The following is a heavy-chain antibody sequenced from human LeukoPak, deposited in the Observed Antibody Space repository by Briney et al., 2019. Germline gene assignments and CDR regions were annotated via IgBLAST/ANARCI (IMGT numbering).Heavy chain of an antibody. CDR3: AKHKNSGVATSYYFDY. D-gene: IGHD5-12*01. Sequence: SETLSLTCVVSGDSISSSTYYWGWIRQPPGKGLEWIGSIYYTGSTYYNPSLKSRVTISVDTSKNQLYLTLTSVTAADTAVYYCAKHKNSGVATSYYFDYWGQGTLVTVSS. V-gene: IGHV4-39*01. CDR2: IYYTGST. CDR1: GDSISSSTYY. J-gene: IGHJ4*02.